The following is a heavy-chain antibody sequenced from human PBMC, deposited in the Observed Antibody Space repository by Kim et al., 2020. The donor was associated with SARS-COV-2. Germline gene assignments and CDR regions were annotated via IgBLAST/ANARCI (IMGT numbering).Heavy chain of an antibody. D-gene: IGHD2-15*01. J-gene: IGHJ6*01. Sequence: SETLSLTCAVYGESFSPNYWNWVRQAPGKGLEWIGEVTYSGVTSYNPSLERRLTMSVDIAKNQFSLRLSSLTAADTAVYYCARGKPSQPQLIGLPLLYY. CDR2: VTYSGVT. CDR3: ARGKPSQPQLIGLPLLYY. CDR1: GESFSPNY. V-gene: IGHV4-34*01.